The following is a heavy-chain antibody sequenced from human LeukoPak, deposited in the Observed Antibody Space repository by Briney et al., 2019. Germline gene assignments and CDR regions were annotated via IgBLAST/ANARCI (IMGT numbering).Heavy chain of an antibody. D-gene: IGHD3-3*01. CDR1: GFTFSSYS. V-gene: IGHV3-21*01. Sequence: PGGSLRLSCAASGFTFSSYSMNWVRQAPGKGLEWVSSISSSSSYIYYADSVKGRFTISRDNAKNSLYLQMNSLRAEDTAVYYCARSHDFWSGYYSFYWGQGTLVTVSS. CDR3: ARSHDFWSGYYSFY. CDR2: ISSSSSYI. J-gene: IGHJ4*02.